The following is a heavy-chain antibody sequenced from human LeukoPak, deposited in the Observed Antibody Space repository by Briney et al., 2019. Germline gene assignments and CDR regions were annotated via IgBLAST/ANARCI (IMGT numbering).Heavy chain of an antibody. D-gene: IGHD2-15*01. J-gene: IGHJ4*02. V-gene: IGHV3-7*01. CDR3: ARDLGGSGFDY. Sequence: GGSLRLSCAASGFTFTKYWMTWVRQAPGKGLEWVGNIKQDGSDKNYMDSVKGRFTISRDNAKNSLYLQMNSQRAEDTAVYYCARDLGGSGFDYWGQGTLVTVSS. CDR2: IKQDGSDK. CDR1: GFTFTKYW.